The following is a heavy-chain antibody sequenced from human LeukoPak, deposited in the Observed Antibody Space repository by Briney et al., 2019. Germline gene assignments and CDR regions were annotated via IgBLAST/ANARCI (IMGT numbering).Heavy chain of an antibody. Sequence: GGSLRLSCADSGFNVSTNYMRWVRQAPGKGVEWGADIYSGGSTYYTDSVQGRFTISRDNSQNTLYHQMNSLRAEDTARYYCARGVITVPGPLDYWGQGTLVTVSS. V-gene: IGHV3-53*01. CDR2: IYSGGST. CDR3: ARGVITVPGPLDY. J-gene: IGHJ4*02. D-gene: IGHD6-19*01. CDR1: GFNVSTNY.